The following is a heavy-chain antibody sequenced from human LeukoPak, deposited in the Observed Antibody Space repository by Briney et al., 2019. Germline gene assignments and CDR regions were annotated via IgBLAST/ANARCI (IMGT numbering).Heavy chain of an antibody. Sequence: GGSLRLSCAASGFTFDDYAMHWARQAPGKGLEWVSGISWNSGSIGYADSVKGRFTISRDNAKNSLYLQMNSLGAEDTALYYCAKDFEYSSSFTFDIWGQGTMVTVSS. CDR2: ISWNSGSI. V-gene: IGHV3-9*01. D-gene: IGHD6-13*01. CDR1: GFTFDDYA. J-gene: IGHJ3*02. CDR3: AKDFEYSSSFTFDI.